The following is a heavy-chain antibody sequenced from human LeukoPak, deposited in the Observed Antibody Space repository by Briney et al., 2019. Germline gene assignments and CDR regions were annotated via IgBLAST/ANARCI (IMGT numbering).Heavy chain of an antibody. CDR2: IYPGDSDT. Sequence: GESLQISCQGSGYSFTSYWIGWVRQMLGKGLEWMGIIYPGDSDTRYSPSFQGQVTISADKSISTAYLQWSSLKASDTAMYYCARQDYYDSSRADYWGQGTLVTVSS. V-gene: IGHV5-51*01. CDR1: GYSFTSYW. J-gene: IGHJ4*02. CDR3: ARQDYYDSSRADY. D-gene: IGHD3-22*01.